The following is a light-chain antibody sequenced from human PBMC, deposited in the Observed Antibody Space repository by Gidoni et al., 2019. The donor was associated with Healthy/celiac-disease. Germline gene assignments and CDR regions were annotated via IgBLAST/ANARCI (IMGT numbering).Light chain of an antibody. V-gene: IGKV1D-8*01. CDR2: AAS. CDR3: QQYYSFPPT. J-gene: IGKJ1*01. Sequence: VIWMTQSPSLLSASTGDRVTISCRMSKDISSYLAWYQQKPGKAPDLLIYAASTLQSGVPSRFRGSGSGTDFTLTISFLQSEDFATYYCQQYYSFPPTFGQGTKVEIK. CDR1: KDISSY.